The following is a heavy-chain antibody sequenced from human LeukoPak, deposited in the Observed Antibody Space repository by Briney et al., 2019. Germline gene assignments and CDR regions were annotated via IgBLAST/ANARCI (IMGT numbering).Heavy chain of an antibody. CDR1: GYTFTDYY. J-gene: IGHJ4*02. V-gene: IGHV1-69-2*01. D-gene: IGHD6-6*01. CDR3: ASLLYSSSSGFDY. CDR2: VDPEVGET. Sequence: GATVKISCKVSGYTFTDYYMHWVQQAPGKGLEWMGLVDPEVGETIYAEKFQGRVTITADTSTDTAYMELSSLRSEDTAVYYCASLLYSSSSGFDYWGQGTLVTVSS.